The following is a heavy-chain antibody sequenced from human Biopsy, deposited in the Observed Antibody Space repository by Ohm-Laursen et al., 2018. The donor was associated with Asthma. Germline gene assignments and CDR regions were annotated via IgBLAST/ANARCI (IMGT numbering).Heavy chain of an antibody. Sequence: TLSLTCTVSGDSITSGGCCWNWIRQHPGKGLEWIGYIHHSGTSYFNPSLKSRVSFSRDTSKNQFSLRLSSATAADTAMYYCARIPRRSGSYFVGCWGQGTLVIVSS. CDR1: GDSITSGGCC. CDR3: ARIPRRSGSYFVGC. V-gene: IGHV4-31*03. CDR2: IHHSGTS. J-gene: IGHJ4*02. D-gene: IGHD3-22*01.